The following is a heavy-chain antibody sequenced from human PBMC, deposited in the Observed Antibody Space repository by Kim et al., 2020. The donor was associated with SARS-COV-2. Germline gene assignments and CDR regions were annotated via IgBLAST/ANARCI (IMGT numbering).Heavy chain of an antibody. V-gene: IGHV1-3*01. CDR3: ARGRGSNWSNLDY. Sequence: KYSQNFPGRVPITRDTSASTVSMELSSLRSEDTALYFCARGRGSNWSNLDYWGQGTLVTVSS. J-gene: IGHJ4*02. D-gene: IGHD6-13*01.